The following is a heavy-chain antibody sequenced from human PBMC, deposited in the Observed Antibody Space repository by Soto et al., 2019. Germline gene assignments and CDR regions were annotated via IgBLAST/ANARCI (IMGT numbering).Heavy chain of an antibody. V-gene: IGHV4-39*01. D-gene: IGHD5-18*01. CDR3: AALDTAMVKTAGY. Sequence: PSETLSLTCTVSGGSISSSSYYWGWIRQPPGKGLEWIGTIYYSGSTYYNPSLKSRVTISVDTSKNSLYLQMNSLRVEDTAVYYCAALDTAMVKTAGYWGQGTLVTVSS. J-gene: IGHJ4*02. CDR2: IYYSGST. CDR1: GGSISSSSYY.